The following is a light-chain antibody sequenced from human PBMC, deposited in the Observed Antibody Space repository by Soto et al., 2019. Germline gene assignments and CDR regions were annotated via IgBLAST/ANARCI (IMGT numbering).Light chain of an antibody. Sequence: QSVLTQPPSVSGAPGQRVTISCYGDSSNIGTGYDVQWYQQLPGAAPKLLIYGHNYRPSGVPDRFSGSTSGTSASLAINGLQPEDEADYYCQSYDGSRLFGTGTKLTVL. J-gene: IGLJ1*01. CDR2: GHN. CDR3: QSYDGSRL. CDR1: SSNIGTGYD. V-gene: IGLV1-40*01.